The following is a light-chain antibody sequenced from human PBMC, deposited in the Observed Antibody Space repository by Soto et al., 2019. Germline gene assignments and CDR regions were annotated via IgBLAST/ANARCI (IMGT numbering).Light chain of an antibody. CDR2: GAS. Sequence: EVVMMQSPATLSVSPEERATLSCRASQSVSTNLAWYQQKPGQSPRLLIYGASTRATGVPARFSGSGSGTEFTLTISSLQSEDFAVYYCQQYNNWPPYTFGQGTKLEI. J-gene: IGKJ2*01. CDR3: QQYNNWPPYT. CDR1: QSVSTN. V-gene: IGKV3-15*01.